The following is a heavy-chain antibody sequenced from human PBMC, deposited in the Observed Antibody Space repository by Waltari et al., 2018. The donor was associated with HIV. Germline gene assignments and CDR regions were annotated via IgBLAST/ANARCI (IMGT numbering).Heavy chain of an antibody. CDR2: MGAAGDP. V-gene: IGHV3-13*05. J-gene: IGHJ4*01. Sequence: EVQLIESGGGFVQPGGSLRLLCAASGFTFSSYDMHWVRQIRGGNPEWVPAMGAAGDPLYLVSVKGRFTISRDNAKSSLFLQMNSLRAEDTAVYYCTRVATRSYFDSWGHGTLVTVSS. CDR1: GFTFSSYD. CDR3: TRVATRSYFDS.